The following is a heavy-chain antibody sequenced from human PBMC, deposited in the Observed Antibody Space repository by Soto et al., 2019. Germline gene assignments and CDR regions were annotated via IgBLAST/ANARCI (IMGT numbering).Heavy chain of an antibody. D-gene: IGHD6-19*01. J-gene: IGHJ5*02. CDR2: ISGRGDNT. Sequence: GGSLRLSCAVSGFIFEQYAMSWVRRAPGKGLEWVSAISGRGDNTYYADSVRGRFTISRDNSKNTLYLQMNSLRAEDTAVYYCAKDTVSSVWYWWSDPWGQGTLVTVSS. V-gene: IGHV3-23*01. CDR3: AKDTVSSVWYWWSDP. CDR1: GFIFEQYA.